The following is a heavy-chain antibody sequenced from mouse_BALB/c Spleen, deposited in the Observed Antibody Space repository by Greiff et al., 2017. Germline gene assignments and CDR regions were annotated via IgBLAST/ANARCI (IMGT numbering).Heavy chain of an antibody. D-gene: IGHD1-1*01. CDR2: INPSTGYT. CDR3: TRDGSSYFDY. J-gene: IGHJ2*01. V-gene: IGHV1-7*01. Sequence: VQLQESGAELAKPGASVKMSCKASGYTFTSYWMHWVKQRPGQGLEWIGYINPSTGYTEYNQKFKGKAKLTAVTSTSTAYMELSSLTNEDSAVYYCTRDGSSYFDYWGQGTTLTVSS. CDR1: GYTFTSYW.